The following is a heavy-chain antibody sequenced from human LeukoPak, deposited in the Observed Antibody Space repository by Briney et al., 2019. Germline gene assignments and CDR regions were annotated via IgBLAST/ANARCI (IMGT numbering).Heavy chain of an antibody. V-gene: IGHV1-69*05. J-gene: IGHJ4*02. D-gene: IGHD3-22*01. Sequence: SVKVSCKASGGTFSSYAISWVRQAPGQGLEWMGGIIPIFGTANYAQKFQGRVTITTDESTSTAYMELSSLRSEDTAVYYCASNNYYDSSGTSLGGFDYWGQGTLVTVSS. CDR1: GGTFSSYA. CDR3: ASNNYYDSSGTSLGGFDY. CDR2: IIPIFGTA.